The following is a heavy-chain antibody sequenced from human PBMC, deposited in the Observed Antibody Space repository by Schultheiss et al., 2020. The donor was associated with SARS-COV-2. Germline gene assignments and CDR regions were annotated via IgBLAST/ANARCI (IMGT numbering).Heavy chain of an antibody. V-gene: IGHV3-23*01. J-gene: IGHJ4*02. CDR3: AKMNSFRLWGALDY. D-gene: IGHD4/OR15-4a*01. CDR2: ISGSGGTT. CDR1: GFTFNKHA. Sequence: GGSLRLSCAASGFTFNKHAMSWVRQAPGKGLEWVSVISGSGGTTYFADSVKGRFTISRDNSKNTLYLQMNSLRTEDTATYFCAKMNSFRLWGALDYWGQGTLVTVSS.